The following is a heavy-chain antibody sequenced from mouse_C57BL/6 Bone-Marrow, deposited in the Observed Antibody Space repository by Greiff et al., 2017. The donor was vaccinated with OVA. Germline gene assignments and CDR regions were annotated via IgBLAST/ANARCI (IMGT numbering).Heavy chain of an antibody. CDR3: ARQGWTWFAY. J-gene: IGHJ3*01. CDR1: GFTFSDYG. V-gene: IGHV5-17*01. CDR2: ISSGSSTI. Sequence: DVKLVESGGGLVKPGGSLKLSCAASGFTFSDYGMHWVRQAPEKGLEWVAYISSGSSTIYYADTVKGRFTISRDNAKNTLFLQMTSLRSEDTAMYYCARQGWTWFAYWGQGTLVTVSA. D-gene: IGHD2-3*01.